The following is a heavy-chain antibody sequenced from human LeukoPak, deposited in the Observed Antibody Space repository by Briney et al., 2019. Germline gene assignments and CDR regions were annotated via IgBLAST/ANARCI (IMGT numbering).Heavy chain of an antibody. D-gene: IGHD6-19*01. Sequence: ASVKVSFKASGYTFTSYYMHWVRQAPGQGLEWMGIINPSGGSTSYAQKFQGRVTMTRDTSTSTVYMELSSLRSEDTAVYYCARDLMPPSQWLGYFDYWGQGTLVTVSS. CDR2: INPSGGST. V-gene: IGHV1-46*01. CDR3: ARDLMPPSQWLGYFDY. CDR1: GYTFTSYY. J-gene: IGHJ4*02.